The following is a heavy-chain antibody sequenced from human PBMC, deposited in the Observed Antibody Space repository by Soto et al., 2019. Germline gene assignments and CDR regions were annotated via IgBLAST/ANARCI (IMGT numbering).Heavy chain of an antibody. Sequence: QVQLVQSGAEEKKPGASVKVSCKASGYTFTSYAMHWVRQAPGQSIEWMGWINAGNGNTKYSQKFQGRVTITRDTSASTAYMELSSLRSEDTAVYYCARSIVVVTALDYWGQGTLVTASS. D-gene: IGHD2-21*02. CDR2: INAGNGNT. J-gene: IGHJ4*02. V-gene: IGHV1-3*05. CDR1: GYTFTSYA. CDR3: ARSIVVVTALDY.